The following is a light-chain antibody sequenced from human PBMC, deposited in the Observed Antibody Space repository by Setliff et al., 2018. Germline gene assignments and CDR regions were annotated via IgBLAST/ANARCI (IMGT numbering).Light chain of an antibody. CDR3: GTWDSSLSAVV. J-gene: IGLJ2*01. Sequence: QSALTQPPSVSAAPGQKVTISCSGSSSNIGNNYVSWYQQLPGTAPKLLIHDNNKRPSGIPDRFSGSKSGTSATLGITGLQTGDEADYYCGTWDSSLSAVVFGGGTKVT. V-gene: IGLV1-51*01. CDR2: DNN. CDR1: SSNIGNNY.